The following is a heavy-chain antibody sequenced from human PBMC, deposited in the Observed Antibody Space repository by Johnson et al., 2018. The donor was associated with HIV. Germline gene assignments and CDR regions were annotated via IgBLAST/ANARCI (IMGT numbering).Heavy chain of an antibody. CDR3: ARSLSSSWYEGAFDI. Sequence: VQLVESGGGLVQPGGSLRLSCVVSGFSFSNYAMHWVRQAPGKGLVWVSRINSDGSNKTYTDSVKGRFTISRDNAKNTLYLQMNSLRAGDTAVYYCARSLSSSWYEGAFDIWGQGTMVTVSS. CDR1: GFSFSNYA. V-gene: IGHV3-74*02. CDR2: INSDGSNK. J-gene: IGHJ3*02. D-gene: IGHD6-13*01.